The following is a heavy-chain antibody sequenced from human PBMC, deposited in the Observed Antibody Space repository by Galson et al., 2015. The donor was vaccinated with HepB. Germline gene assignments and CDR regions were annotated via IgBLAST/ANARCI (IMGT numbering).Heavy chain of an antibody. CDR3: AKDFCRADNCDPFDY. CDR1: GFTFSSSW. Sequence: SLRLSCAASGFTFSSSWMSWVRQAPGKGLEWVSGIYPDGHITYYADSVKDRFTISRDDSKNTVYLQMNSVRVEDTAVYFCAKDFCRADNCDPFDYWGQGTRVTMSS. CDR2: IYPDGHIT. D-gene: IGHD2-15*01. J-gene: IGHJ4*02. V-gene: IGHV3-23*01.